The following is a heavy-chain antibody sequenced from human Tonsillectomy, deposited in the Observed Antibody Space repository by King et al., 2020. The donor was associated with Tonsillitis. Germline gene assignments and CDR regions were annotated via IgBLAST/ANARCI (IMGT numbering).Heavy chain of an antibody. Sequence: QLVQSGAEVKKPGASVKVSCKTSGYTFSNYDINWVRQATGQGLEGMGWMNPNSGKTAYAQNFQGRVTMTRNTSINTAYLELNSLRSDDTAMYYCARGQGAFDIWGQGTMVTVSS. CDR2: MNPNSGKT. V-gene: IGHV1-8*01. J-gene: IGHJ3*02. CDR3: ARGQGAFDI. CDR1: GYTFSNYD.